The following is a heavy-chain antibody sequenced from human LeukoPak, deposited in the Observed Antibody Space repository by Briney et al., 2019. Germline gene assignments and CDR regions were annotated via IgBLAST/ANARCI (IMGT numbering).Heavy chain of an antibody. CDR2: IYHSGST. J-gene: IGHJ5*02. D-gene: IGHD2-2*01. CDR1: GGSISSSNW. Sequence: PSGTLSLTCAVSGGSISSSNWWSWVRQPPGKGLEWIGEIYHSGSTNYNPSLKSRVTISVDKSKNQFSLKLSSVTAADTAVYYCARVGQGYCSSTSCYNWFDPWGQGTLVAVSS. V-gene: IGHV4-4*02. CDR3: ARVGQGYCSSTSCYNWFDP.